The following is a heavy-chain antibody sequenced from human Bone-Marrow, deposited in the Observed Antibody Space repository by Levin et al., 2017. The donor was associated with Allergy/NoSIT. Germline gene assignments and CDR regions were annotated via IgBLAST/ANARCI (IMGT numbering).Heavy chain of an antibody. CDR2: ISWNSDNI. CDR1: GFTFDDFT. D-gene: IGHD5/OR15-5a*01. CDR3: VQDFGVS. V-gene: IGHV3-9*01. J-gene: IGHJ4*02. Sequence: PGGSLRLSCAASGFTFDDFTMHWVRQPPGKGLEWVSGISWNSDNIDHAASVKGRFTISRDNAKNSLYLQMNSLRPEDTAVYYCVQDFGVSWGQGTLVTVSS.